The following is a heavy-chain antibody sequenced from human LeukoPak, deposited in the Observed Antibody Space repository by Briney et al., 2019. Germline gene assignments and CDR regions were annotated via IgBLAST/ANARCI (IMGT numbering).Heavy chain of an antibody. Sequence: GGSLRLSCAASGFTFSSYSMNWVRQAPGKGLEWVSSISSSSSYIYYADSVKGRFTISRDNAKNSLYLQMNSLRAEDTAVYYCARDRKLMKWELPPELDWFDPWGQGTLVTVSS. CDR3: ARDRKLMKWELPPELDWFDP. D-gene: IGHD1-26*01. CDR2: ISSSSSYI. V-gene: IGHV3-21*01. J-gene: IGHJ5*02. CDR1: GFTFSSYS.